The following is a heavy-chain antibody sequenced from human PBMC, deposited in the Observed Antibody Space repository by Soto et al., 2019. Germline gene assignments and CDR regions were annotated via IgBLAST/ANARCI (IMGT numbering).Heavy chain of an antibody. CDR2: INAGNGNT. D-gene: IGHD3-9*01. CDR3: ARVDWSNWFDP. Sequence: EASVKVSCKASGYTFTSYAMHWVRQAPGQRLEWMGWINAGNGNTKYSQKFQGRVTITRDTSASTAYMELSSLRSEDTAVYYCARVDWSNWFDPWGQGTLVTVSS. V-gene: IGHV1-3*01. CDR1: GYTFTSYA. J-gene: IGHJ5*02.